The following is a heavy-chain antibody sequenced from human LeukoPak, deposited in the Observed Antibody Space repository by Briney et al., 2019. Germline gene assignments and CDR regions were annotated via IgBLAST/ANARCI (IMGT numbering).Heavy chain of an antibody. D-gene: IGHD3-22*01. J-gene: IGHJ4*02. CDR2: IHYSGST. CDR3: ARWGHFDTSGYFVVDY. Sequence: SETLSLTCTVSGGSISSYYWSWIRQPPGKGLEWIGHIHYSGSTHYNPSLQSRVSISIDTSKNHFSLKLRSVTAVDTAVYYCARWGHFDTSGYFVVDYWGQGTLVTVSS. CDR1: GGSISSYY. V-gene: IGHV4-59*01.